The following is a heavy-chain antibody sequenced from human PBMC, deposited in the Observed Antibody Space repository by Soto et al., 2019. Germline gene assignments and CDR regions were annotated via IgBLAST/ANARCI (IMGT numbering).Heavy chain of an antibody. CDR1: GYTFTSYY. V-gene: IGHV1-46*01. CDR2: INPSGGST. Sequence: ASVKVSCKASGYTFTSYYMHWVRQAPGQGLEWMGIINPSGGSTSYAQKFQGRVTMTRDTSRSTVYMELSSLRSEDTAVYYCERDMKDIVLMVYATVRPFIPGPPGYYFDYWGQGTLVTVSS. J-gene: IGHJ4*02. D-gene: IGHD2-8*01. CDR3: ERDMKDIVLMVYATVRPFIPGPPGYYFDY.